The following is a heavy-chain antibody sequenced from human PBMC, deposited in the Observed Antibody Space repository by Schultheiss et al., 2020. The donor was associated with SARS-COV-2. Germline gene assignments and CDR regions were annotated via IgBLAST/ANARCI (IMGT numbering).Heavy chain of an antibody. CDR3: ARDLPISSYYYGMDV. J-gene: IGHJ6*02. Sequence: GESLKISCAASGFTFSSYGMHWVRQAPGKGLEWVLAISGSGGSTYYADSVKGRFTISRDNAKNSLYLQMNSLRAEDTAVYYCARDLPISSYYYGMDVWGQGTTVTVSS. V-gene: IGHV3-23*01. CDR1: GFTFSSYG. CDR2: ISGSGGST.